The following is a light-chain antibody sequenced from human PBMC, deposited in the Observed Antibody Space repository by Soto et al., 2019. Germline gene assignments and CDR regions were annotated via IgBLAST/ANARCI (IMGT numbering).Light chain of an antibody. CDR1: QSVSSN. V-gene: IGKV3-15*01. Sequence: SVSPGERATLSCRASQSVSSNLVWYQQKPGQAPRLLIYGASTRATGIPARFSGSGSGTEFTLTISRLQSEDFAVYYCQQYNNWPPKYTFGQGTKLEIK. CDR2: GAS. J-gene: IGKJ2*01. CDR3: QQYNNWPPKYT.